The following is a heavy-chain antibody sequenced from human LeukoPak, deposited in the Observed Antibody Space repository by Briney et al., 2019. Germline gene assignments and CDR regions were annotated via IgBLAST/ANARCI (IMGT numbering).Heavy chain of an antibody. Sequence: GGSLSLSCAASGFTFSGYAMSWVRQAPGKGLEWVSGISGSSGSTYYADSVKGRFTISRDNSKNTLYLQMNSLRAEDTAVYYYAKGGYRPYYDFWSGYQIDYWGQGTLVTVSS. J-gene: IGHJ4*02. CDR3: AKGGYRPYYDFWSGYQIDY. V-gene: IGHV3-23*01. D-gene: IGHD3-3*01. CDR2: ISGSSGST. CDR1: GFTFSGYA.